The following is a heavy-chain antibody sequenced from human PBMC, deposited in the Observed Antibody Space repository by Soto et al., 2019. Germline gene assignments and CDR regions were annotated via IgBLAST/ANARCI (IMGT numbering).Heavy chain of an antibody. CDR2: VSANGRNT. D-gene: IGHD4-17*01. J-gene: IGHJ4*02. CDR3: AKDLSSLRWLALGATFDS. CDR1: GFTFSSYA. Sequence: GGSLRLSCAASGFTFSSYAMNWVRQAPGKGLEWVSSVSANGRNTYYADSVKGRFTVSRDKSRNALFLQLDSLRVEDTAIYYCAKDLSSLRWLALGATFDSWGPGTLVTVSS. V-gene: IGHV3-23*01.